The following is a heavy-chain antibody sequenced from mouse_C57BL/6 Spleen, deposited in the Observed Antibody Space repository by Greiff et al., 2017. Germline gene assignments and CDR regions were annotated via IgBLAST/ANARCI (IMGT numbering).Heavy chain of an antibody. Sequence: EVKLVESGGGLVQPKGSLKLSCAASGFSFNTYAMNWVRQAPGKGLEWVARIRSKSNNYATYYADSVKDRFTISRDDSESMLYLQMNNLKTEDTAMYYCVSAYGNFAWFAYWGQGTLVTVSA. D-gene: IGHD2-1*01. CDR2: IRSKSNNYAT. CDR3: VSAYGNFAWFAY. J-gene: IGHJ3*01. V-gene: IGHV10-1*01. CDR1: GFSFNTYA.